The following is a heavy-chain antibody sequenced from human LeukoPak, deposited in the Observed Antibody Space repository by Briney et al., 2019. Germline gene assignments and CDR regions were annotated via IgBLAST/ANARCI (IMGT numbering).Heavy chain of an antibody. CDR3: ARASRPWLQLT. V-gene: IGHV3-7*05. CDR1: GFTFSNYW. J-gene: IGHJ5*02. CDR2: IKDDRSEK. D-gene: IGHD5-24*01. Sequence: GSLILSCAATGFTFSNYWMIWVRQAQGEELEEVGNIKDDRSEKRYADSVRGRFTISRDNAQHSIYLPMNRLRAADTAVYYCARASRPWLQLTWGQGTLVTVSS.